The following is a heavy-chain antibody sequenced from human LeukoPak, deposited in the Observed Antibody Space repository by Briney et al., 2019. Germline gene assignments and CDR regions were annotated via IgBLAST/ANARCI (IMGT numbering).Heavy chain of an antibody. CDR2: ISWNSGSI. CDR3: ANSRWAVAGDYFDY. Sequence: PGGSLRLSCAASGFIFDDYAMHWVRQAPGKGLEWVSGISWNSGSIGYADSVKGRFTISRDNAKNSLYLQMNSLRAEDTALYYCANSRWAVAGDYFDYWGEGTLVTVSS. V-gene: IGHV3-9*01. D-gene: IGHD6-19*01. J-gene: IGHJ4*02. CDR1: GFIFDDYA.